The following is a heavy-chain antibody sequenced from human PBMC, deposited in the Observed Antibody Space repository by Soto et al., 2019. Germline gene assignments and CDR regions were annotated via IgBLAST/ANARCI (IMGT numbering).Heavy chain of an antibody. CDR2: ISAYSGNT. V-gene: IGHV1-18*01. J-gene: IGHJ6*02. Sequence: QVQLVQSGAEVKKPGASVKVSCKASGYTFTSYGVSWVRQAPGQGLERMGWISAYSGNTNFAQMLQGRVTMTTDTSTGTAYMELRSLRSDDTAVYYCARERRDDYNLFYGMDVWGQGTTVTVSS. CDR1: GYTFTSYG. CDR3: ARERRDDYNLFYGMDV. D-gene: IGHD4-4*01.